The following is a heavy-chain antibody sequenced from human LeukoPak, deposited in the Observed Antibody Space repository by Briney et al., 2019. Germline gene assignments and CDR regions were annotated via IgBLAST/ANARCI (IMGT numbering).Heavy chain of an antibody. J-gene: IGHJ4*02. CDR1: GFTVISNY. D-gene: IGHD5-12*01. V-gene: IGHV3-53*01. CDR2: IYIGGST. CDR3: ARSKWLRLLDY. Sequence: GGSLRLSCAASGFTVISNYMTWVRQAPGKGLEWVSVIYIGGSTDYADSVRGRFTISRDHYKNTLYLQMNNLRAEDTAVYYCARSKWLRLLDYWGQGTLVTVSS.